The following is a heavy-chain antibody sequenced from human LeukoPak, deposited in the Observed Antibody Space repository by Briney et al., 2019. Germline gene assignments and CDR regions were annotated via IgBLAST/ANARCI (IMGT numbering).Heavy chain of an antibody. CDR1: GYTFTSYG. CDR3: ARADSTIFGVVISNWFDP. Sequence: GASVKVSCKASGYTFTSYGISWVRQAPGQGLEWMGWISAYNGNTNYAQKLQGRVTMTTDTSTSTAYMELRSLRSDDTAVYYCARADSTIFGVVISNWFDPWGQGTLVTVSS. CDR2: ISAYNGNT. V-gene: IGHV1-18*01. J-gene: IGHJ5*02. D-gene: IGHD3-3*01.